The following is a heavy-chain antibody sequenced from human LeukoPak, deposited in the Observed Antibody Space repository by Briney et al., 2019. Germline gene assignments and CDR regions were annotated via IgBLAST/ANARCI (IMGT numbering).Heavy chain of an antibody. CDR1: GFTFSSYS. J-gene: IGHJ4*02. CDR3: ARDGSGFFDY. V-gene: IGHV3-21*01. Sequence: GGTLRLSCAASGFTFSSYSMNWLRQAPGKGLEWVSSVSSSSSYIYYADSVKGRFTISRDNAKNSLYLQMNSLRAEDTAVYYCARDGSGFFDYWGQGTLVIVSS. CDR2: VSSSSSYI. D-gene: IGHD6-25*01.